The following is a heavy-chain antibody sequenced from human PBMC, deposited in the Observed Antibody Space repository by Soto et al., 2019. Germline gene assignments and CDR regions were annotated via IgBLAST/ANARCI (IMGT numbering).Heavy chain of an antibody. Sequence: QVRLVQSGAEVKRPGASVKVSCRASGYTFVDYALHWVRQAPGQGLEWVGWMNPKTGNIKSSHKFEDRVSITRDTATSTGYMELSVLRSEDTAVYFCTREAVVAENWFDPWGQGTLVTVSS. CDR2: MNPKTGNI. CDR3: TREAVVAENWFDP. J-gene: IGHJ5*02. V-gene: IGHV1-3*01. CDR1: GYTFVDYA. D-gene: IGHD3-22*01.